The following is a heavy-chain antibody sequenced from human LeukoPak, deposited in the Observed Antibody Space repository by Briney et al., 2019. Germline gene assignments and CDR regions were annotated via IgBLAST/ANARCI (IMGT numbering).Heavy chain of an antibody. Sequence: PGGSLRLSCAASGFTFSSYWMSWVRQAPGKGLEWVSYLSHGDNAVYYADSVRGRFTISRDNAKNTLYLQMNNLRVEDTAVYFCARDPNHPGYSSGWYYWGLGTLVTVSS. V-gene: IGHV3-48*04. CDR1: GFTFSSYW. CDR3: ARDPNHPGYSSGWYY. CDR2: LSHGDNAV. J-gene: IGHJ4*02. D-gene: IGHD6-19*01.